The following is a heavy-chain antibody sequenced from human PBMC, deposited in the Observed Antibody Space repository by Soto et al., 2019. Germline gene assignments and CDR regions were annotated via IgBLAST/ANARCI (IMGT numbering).Heavy chain of an antibody. D-gene: IGHD5-12*01. Sequence: GGSLRLSCAASGFTFSSYSLNWVRQAPGKGLEGVSSISSSSSYIYSADSVKGRFTISRDNAKNSLYLQLNSLRAEDTAGYYCARGWDIVATNDAFDIGRQGTMVTVSS. J-gene: IGHJ3*02. V-gene: IGHV3-21*01. CDR2: ISSSSSYI. CDR1: GFTFSSYS. CDR3: ARGWDIVATNDAFDI.